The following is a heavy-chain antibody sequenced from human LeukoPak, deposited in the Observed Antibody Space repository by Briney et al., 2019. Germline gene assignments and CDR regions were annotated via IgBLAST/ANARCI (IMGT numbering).Heavy chain of an antibody. CDR2: ISTSSNTI. Sequence: HPGGSLRLSCAASGFTFSSYSMNWVRQAPGKGLEWVSYISTSSNTIYYADSVKGRFTISRDNARKSLYLQMNSLRAEDTAVYYCARSQIAFGGIILGYWGQGTLVTVSS. D-gene: IGHD3-16*02. V-gene: IGHV3-48*01. CDR1: GFTFSSYS. J-gene: IGHJ4*02. CDR3: ARSQIAFGGIILGY.